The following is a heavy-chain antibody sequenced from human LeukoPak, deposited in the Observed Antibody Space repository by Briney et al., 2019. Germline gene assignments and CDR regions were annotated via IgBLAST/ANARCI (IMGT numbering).Heavy chain of an antibody. CDR2: ISPYNGNT. CDR3: ARDLLVVTAAIMWFDP. Sequence: GASVKVSCKASGYTFTSYGISWVRQAPGQGLEWMGWISPYNGNTNYAQKFRGRVTMTTHTSTSAAYMELRSLRSDDTAVYYCARDLLVVTAAIMWFDPWGQGTLVTVSS. V-gene: IGHV1-18*04. J-gene: IGHJ5*02. D-gene: IGHD2-2*01. CDR1: GYTFTSYG.